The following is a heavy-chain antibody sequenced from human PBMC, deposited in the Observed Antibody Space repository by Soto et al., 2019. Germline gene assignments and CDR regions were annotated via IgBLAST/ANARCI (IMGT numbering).Heavy chain of an antibody. J-gene: IGHJ6*02. CDR3: ARGSGDYGDYYYYGMDV. D-gene: IGHD4-17*01. Sequence: ASVKVSCKASGYTFTSYYMHWVRQAPGQGLEWMGIINPSGGSTSYAQKFQGRVTMTRETSTSTVYMELSSLRSEDTAVYYCARGSGDYGDYYYYGMDVWGQGTTVTVSS. V-gene: IGHV1-46*01. CDR1: GYTFTSYY. CDR2: INPSGGST.